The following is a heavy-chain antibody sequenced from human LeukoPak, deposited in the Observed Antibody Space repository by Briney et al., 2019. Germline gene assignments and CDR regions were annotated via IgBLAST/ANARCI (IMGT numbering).Heavy chain of an antibody. CDR2: ISGSGGST. CDR1: GLTFSSYA. CDR3: AKGIGGRYSSGSAFDY. D-gene: IGHD6-19*01. Sequence: GGSLRLSCAASGLTFSSYAMSWVRQSPEKVLEWVSTISGSGGSTYYADSVKGRFSISRDNSNNTLYLHMDSLRAEDTAIYYCAKGIGGRYSSGSAFDYWGQGTLVTVSS. J-gene: IGHJ4*02. V-gene: IGHV3-23*01.